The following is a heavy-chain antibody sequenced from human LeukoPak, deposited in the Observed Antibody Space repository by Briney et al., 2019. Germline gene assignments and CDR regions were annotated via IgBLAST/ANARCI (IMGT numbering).Heavy chain of an antibody. CDR1: GGSISSSTYY. D-gene: IGHD6-13*01. Sequence: KPSETLSLTCTVSGGSISSSTYYWGWIRQPPGKGLEWIGSIYYSGSTYYNPSLKSRVTISVDTSKNQFSLKLSSVTAADTAVYYCARRSSWTHHSETSGQGSPVTVSS. J-gene: IGHJ5*02. CDR3: ARRSSWTHHSET. CDR2: IYYSGST. V-gene: IGHV4-39*01.